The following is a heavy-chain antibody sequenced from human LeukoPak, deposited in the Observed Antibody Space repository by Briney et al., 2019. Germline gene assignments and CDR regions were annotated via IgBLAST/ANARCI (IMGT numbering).Heavy chain of an antibody. J-gene: IGHJ6*03. CDR3: ARGGYCSGGSCSKYYYYYMDV. V-gene: IGHV1-18*01. CDR2: ISAYNGNT. Sequence: GASAKVSCKASGYTFTSYGISWVRQAPGQGLEWMGWISAYNGNTNYAQKLQGRVTMTTDTSTSTAYMELRSLRSDDTAVYYCARGGYCSGGSCSKYYYYYMDVWGKGTTVTVSS. D-gene: IGHD2-15*01. CDR1: GYTFTSYG.